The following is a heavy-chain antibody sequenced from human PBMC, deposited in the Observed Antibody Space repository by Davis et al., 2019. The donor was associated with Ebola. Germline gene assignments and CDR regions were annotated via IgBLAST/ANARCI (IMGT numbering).Heavy chain of an antibody. J-gene: IGHJ6*02. V-gene: IGHV6-1*01. CDR3: VRGWGRTGMGV. CDR1: GDSVSSGG. D-gene: IGHD1-26*01. CDR2: TYYSSKWYK. Sequence: PSETLSLTCAISGDSVSSGGWNWIRQSPSRGLEWLGRTYYSSKWYKDYAVSVKSRITINPDTSKNQFSLQLSSVTPEDTAVYYCVRGWGRTGMGVWGQGTTVIVSS.